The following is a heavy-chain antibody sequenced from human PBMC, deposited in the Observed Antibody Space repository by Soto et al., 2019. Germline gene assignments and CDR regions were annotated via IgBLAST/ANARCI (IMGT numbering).Heavy chain of an antibody. CDR2: ISTYNGNT. J-gene: IGHJ4*02. V-gene: IGHV1-18*01. Sequence: QVHLVQSGAEVQRPGASVRVSCKASGYSFTNYGFSWLRQAPGQGLEWMGWISTYNGNTDYPQKFQGRVTMTTDTSTSTAYMELRSLRSDDTAVYYCARARLSVTTSLVFDSWGQGTLVTVSS. CDR3: ARARLSVTTSLVFDS. CDR1: GYSFTNYG. D-gene: IGHD4-17*01.